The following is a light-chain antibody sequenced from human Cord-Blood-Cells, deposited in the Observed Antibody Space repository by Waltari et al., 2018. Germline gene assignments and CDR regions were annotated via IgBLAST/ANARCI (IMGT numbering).Light chain of an antibody. CDR2: DVS. J-gene: IGLJ1*01. CDR3: CSYAGSYTYV. V-gene: IGLV2-11*01. Sequence: QSALTQPRSVSGSPGQSVTISCTGTSSDVGGSNHVSWYQQHPGKAPKLMIYDVSKRSSGVPDRFSGSKSGNTASLTISGLQAEDEADYYCCSYAGSYTYVFGTGTKVTVL. CDR1: SSDVGGSNH.